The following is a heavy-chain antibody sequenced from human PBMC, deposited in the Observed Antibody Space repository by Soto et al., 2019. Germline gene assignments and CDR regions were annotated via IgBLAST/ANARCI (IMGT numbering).Heavy chain of an antibody. Sequence: ASVKVSCKASGYTFTSYGISWVRQAPGQGLEWMGWISAYNGNTGYAQKFQGRVTMTRNTSISTAYMELSSLRSEDTAVYYCARAYYDFWSGYYKANYYYMDVWGKGTTVTVSS. CDR2: ISAYNGNT. J-gene: IGHJ6*03. CDR3: ARAYYDFWSGYYKANYYYMDV. V-gene: IGHV1-8*02. D-gene: IGHD3-3*01. CDR1: GYTFTSYG.